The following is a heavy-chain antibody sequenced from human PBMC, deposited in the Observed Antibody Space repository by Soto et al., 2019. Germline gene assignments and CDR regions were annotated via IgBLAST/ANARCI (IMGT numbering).Heavy chain of an antibody. CDR2: ISAYNGNT. J-gene: IGHJ5*02. CDR1: GYTFTSYG. V-gene: IGHV1-18*01. D-gene: IGHD2-15*01. CDR3: ARDGYCSGGSCFNGKWFDP. Sequence: ASVKVSCRAAGYTFTSYGISWVRQAPGQGLEWMGWISAYNGNTNYAQKLQGRVTMTTDTSTSTAYMELRSLRSDDTAVYYCARDGYCSGGSCFNGKWFDPWGQGTLVTVSS.